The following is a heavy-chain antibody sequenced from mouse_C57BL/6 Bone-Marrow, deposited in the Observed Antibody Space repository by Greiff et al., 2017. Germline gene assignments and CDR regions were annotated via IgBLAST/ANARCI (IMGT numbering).Heavy chain of an antibody. J-gene: IGHJ1*03. Sequence: QVQLQQSGAELARPGASVKMSYKASGYTFTSYTMHWVKQRPGQGLEWIGYINPISGYTKYNQKFKDKATLTADKSSSTAYVQLSRLTSEDSAVYYCARWGYSNGDVWGTGTTVTVSS. V-gene: IGHV1-4*01. D-gene: IGHD2-5*01. CDR1: GYTFTSYT. CDR3: ARWGYSNGDV. CDR2: INPISGYT.